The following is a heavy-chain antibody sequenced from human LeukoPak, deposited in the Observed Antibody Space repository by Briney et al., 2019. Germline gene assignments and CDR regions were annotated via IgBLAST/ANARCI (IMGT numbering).Heavy chain of an antibody. Sequence: GGSLRLSCAASGFTFSDYYMNWVRQAPGKGLEWVSYISGSGSTIDYADSVKGRFTISRDNAKNSLYLQMNSLRAEDTAVYYCARDMELRYFDWLPSEGCFDYWGQGTVVTVSS. CDR1: GFTFSDYY. J-gene: IGHJ4*02. D-gene: IGHD3-9*01. CDR2: ISGSGSTI. CDR3: ARDMELRYFDWLPSEGCFDY. V-gene: IGHV3-11*01.